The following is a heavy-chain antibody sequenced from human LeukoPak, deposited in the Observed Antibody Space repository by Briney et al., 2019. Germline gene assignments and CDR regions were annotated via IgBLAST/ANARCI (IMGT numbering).Heavy chain of an antibody. CDR3: ARDRSFYDLLTGFYIHDAFDI. J-gene: IGHJ3*02. CDR1: GYTLTDHY. Sequence: GASVRVSCKASGYTLTDHYMHWVRQAPRQGLEWMGWINPHSGDTNYAQKFQGRVSMTRDTSISTAYMELSGLTSDDTAVYFCARDRSFYDLLTGFYIHDAFDIWGQGTMVTVSS. D-gene: IGHD3-9*01. V-gene: IGHV1-2*02. CDR2: INPHSGDT.